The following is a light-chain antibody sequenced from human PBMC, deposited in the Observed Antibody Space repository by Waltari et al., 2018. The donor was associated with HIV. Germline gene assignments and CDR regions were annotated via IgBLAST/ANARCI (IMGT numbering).Light chain of an antibody. CDR2: AAS. CDR3: QQSYSSLALT. V-gene: IGKV1-39*01. Sequence: DIQMTQSQSSLAASVGDSVTITCRASQSISTFLNWYQHKPGKAPKLLIYAASTLQSGVPSRFSGSGSGTDFSLTISSLQPEDFATYYCQQSYSSLALTFGGGTQVDI. CDR1: QSISTF. J-gene: IGKJ4*01.